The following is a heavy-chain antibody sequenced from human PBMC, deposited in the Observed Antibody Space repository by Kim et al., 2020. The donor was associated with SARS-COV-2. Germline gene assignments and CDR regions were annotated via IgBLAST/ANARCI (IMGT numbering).Heavy chain of an antibody. D-gene: IGHD5-12*01. CDR3: ARTTAFATIVGYYYYGMDV. CDR1: GGTFSSYA. J-gene: IGHJ6*02. Sequence: SVKVSCKASGGTFSSYAISWVRQAPRQGLEWMGGIIPIFGTANYAQKFQGRVTITADESTSTAYMELSSLRSEDTAVYYCARTTAFATIVGYYYYGMDVWGQGTTVTVSS. CDR2: IIPIFGTA. V-gene: IGHV1-69*13.